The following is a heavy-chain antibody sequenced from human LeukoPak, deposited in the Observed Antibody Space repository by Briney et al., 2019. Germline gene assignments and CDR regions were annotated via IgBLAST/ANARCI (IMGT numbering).Heavy chain of an antibody. Sequence: GGSLRLSCSASGFGFGDHGMSWVRQVPGKGLEWVSGINWSGGSTGYADPVRGRFTISRDNAKNSLYFQMDSLTAEDTALYYCARAPITSPFYFDHWGQGTLVTVSS. CDR1: GFGFGDHG. CDR3: ARAPITSPFYFDH. D-gene: IGHD2-2*01. V-gene: IGHV3-20*04. J-gene: IGHJ4*02. CDR2: INWSGGST.